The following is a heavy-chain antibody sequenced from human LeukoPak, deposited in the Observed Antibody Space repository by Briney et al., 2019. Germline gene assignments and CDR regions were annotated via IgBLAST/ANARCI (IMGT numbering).Heavy chain of an antibody. CDR1: GLTFSSYA. V-gene: IGHV3-64D*09. Sequence: PGGSLRLSCSASGLTFSSYAMHWVRQAPGKGLEYVSAISSTGTYTYYADSVRGRFTISRDNSKNTLYLQMSILRADGTAVYYCSGHSSGWYADWGQGTLVTVSS. J-gene: IGHJ4*02. CDR3: SGHSSGWYAD. D-gene: IGHD6-19*01. CDR2: ISSTGTYT.